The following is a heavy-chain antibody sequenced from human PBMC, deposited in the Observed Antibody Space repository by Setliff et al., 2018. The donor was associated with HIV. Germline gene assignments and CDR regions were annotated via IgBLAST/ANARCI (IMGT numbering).Heavy chain of an antibody. CDR3: TRDPGGIFDAFDV. V-gene: IGHV3-49*04. CDR1: GFTFGDYA. D-gene: IGHD3-3*01. Sequence: GGSLRLSCTDSGFTFGDYAMTWVRQAPGKGLEWVGFIRGKRGKAYGGTTEYATSVKGRFTISRDDSKSIAYLEMNSLKTEDTAVYYCTRDPGGIFDAFDVWGQGTMVTVSS. J-gene: IGHJ3*01. CDR2: IRGKRGKAYGGTT.